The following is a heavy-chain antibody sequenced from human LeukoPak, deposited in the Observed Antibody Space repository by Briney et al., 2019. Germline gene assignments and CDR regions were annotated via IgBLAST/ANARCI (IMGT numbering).Heavy chain of an antibody. CDR3: VKEDSSYYFDN. CDR2: VSRDGRSK. V-gene: IGHV3-30*18. J-gene: IGHJ4*02. CDR1: GFTFSNYG. Sequence: PGRSLRLSCAASGFTFSNYGMHWVRQAPGKGPEWAAIVSRDGRSKYYADSVKGRFTTSRDNSKNMLDLQMNSLRAEDTAVYHCVKEDSSYYFDNWGQGTLVTVSS. D-gene: IGHD2-21*01.